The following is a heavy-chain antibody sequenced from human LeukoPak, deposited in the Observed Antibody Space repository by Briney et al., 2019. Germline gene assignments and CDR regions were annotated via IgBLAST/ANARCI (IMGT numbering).Heavy chain of an antibody. Sequence: ASVKVSCKASGYTFTGYYMHWVRQAPGQGLEWMGWINPNSGGTNYAQKFQGRVTMTRDTSISTAYMELSRLRSDDTAVYYCARGGHYYDIEHPADYWGQGTLVTVSS. CDR3: ARGGHYYDIEHPADY. V-gene: IGHV1-2*02. CDR1: GYTFTGYY. CDR2: INPNSGGT. J-gene: IGHJ4*02. D-gene: IGHD3-22*01.